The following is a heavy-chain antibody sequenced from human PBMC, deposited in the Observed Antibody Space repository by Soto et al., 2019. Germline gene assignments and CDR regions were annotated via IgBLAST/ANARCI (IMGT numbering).Heavy chain of an antibody. V-gene: IGHV4-30-4*01. CDR1: VVSISSGDDS. CDR2: IYNSGIT. Sequence: SETLYLTCTVSVVSISSGDDSWRWVRQSPGEGLEWIGHIYNSGITYYNPSLKSRVVISIDTSRNQFSLRLNSLTAADRAVYFCARGVTVFGLVSRFWFDPWGQGTVVTVAS. CDR3: ARGVTVFGLVSRFWFDP. J-gene: IGHJ5*02. D-gene: IGHD3-3*01.